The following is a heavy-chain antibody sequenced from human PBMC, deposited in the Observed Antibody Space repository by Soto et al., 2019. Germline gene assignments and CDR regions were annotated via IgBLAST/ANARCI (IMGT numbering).Heavy chain of an antibody. J-gene: IGHJ2*01. V-gene: IGHV3-66*03. CDR2: IYSIGPT. Sequence: PGGSLRLSCAASGFTISNNYMNWVRQAPGKGLEWVSVIYSIGPTYYADSVKGRFTISRDNSKNTLYLQMDSLRDEDTAVYYCAKEFREVAGPWYFDLWGRGTLVTVSS. D-gene: IGHD6-19*01. CDR3: AKEFREVAGPWYFDL. CDR1: GFTISNNY.